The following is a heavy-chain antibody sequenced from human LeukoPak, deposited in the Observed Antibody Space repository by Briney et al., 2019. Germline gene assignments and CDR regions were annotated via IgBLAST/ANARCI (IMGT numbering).Heavy chain of an antibody. Sequence: PGGSLRLSCAASGFTFITYAMSWVRQAPGKGLQWVSVIRDSGGSTYYADSVKGRFTISRDNSKNTLYLQMNSLRAEDTAVYYCAREARGVIKAKGDVWGQGTTVTVSS. CDR3: AREARGVIKAKGDV. CDR2: IRDSGGST. V-gene: IGHV3-23*01. CDR1: GFTFITYA. D-gene: IGHD3-10*01. J-gene: IGHJ6*02.